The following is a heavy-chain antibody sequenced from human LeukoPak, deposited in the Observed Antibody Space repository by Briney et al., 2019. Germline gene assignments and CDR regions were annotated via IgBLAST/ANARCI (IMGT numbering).Heavy chain of an antibody. CDR3: ARASITMVRGVIRGDNWFDP. CDR2: IYYSGST. CDR1: GGSFSGYY. Sequence: SETLSLTCAVYGGSFSGYYWSWIRQPPGKGLEWIGYIYYSGSTNYNPSLKSRVTISVDTSKNQVSLKLSSVTAADTAVYYCARASITMVRGVIRGDNWFDPWGQGTLVTVSS. J-gene: IGHJ5*02. V-gene: IGHV4-59*01. D-gene: IGHD3-10*01.